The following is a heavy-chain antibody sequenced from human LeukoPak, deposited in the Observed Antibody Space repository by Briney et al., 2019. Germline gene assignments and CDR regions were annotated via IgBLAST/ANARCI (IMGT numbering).Heavy chain of an antibody. J-gene: IGHJ3*02. CDR3: ARADEAYCGGDCSYAFDI. CDR2: ISFDGSSK. CDR1: GFTFSRYA. V-gene: IGHV3-30*04. Sequence: GGSLRLSCAASGFTFSRYAMHWVRQAPGEGLEWVALISFDGSSKYYADSVKGRFTISRDNSKNTLYLQMNSLRAEDTAVYYCARADEAYCGGDCSYAFDIWGQGTMVTVSS. D-gene: IGHD2-21*01.